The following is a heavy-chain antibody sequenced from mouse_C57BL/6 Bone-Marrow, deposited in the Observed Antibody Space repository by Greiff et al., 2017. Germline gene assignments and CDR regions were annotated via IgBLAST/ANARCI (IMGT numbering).Heavy chain of an antibody. Sequence: QVQLQQSGAELVKPGASVKLSCKASGYTFTEYTIHWVKQRSGQGLEWIGWFYPGSGSIKYNEKFKDKATLTADKSSSTAYMELSRLTSEDSAVYFCARHEGEVYYGNGWFAYWGQGTLVTVSA. CDR3: ARHEGEVYYGNGWFAY. V-gene: IGHV1-62-2*01. D-gene: IGHD2-1*01. CDR1: GYTFTEYT. J-gene: IGHJ3*01. CDR2: FYPGSGSI.